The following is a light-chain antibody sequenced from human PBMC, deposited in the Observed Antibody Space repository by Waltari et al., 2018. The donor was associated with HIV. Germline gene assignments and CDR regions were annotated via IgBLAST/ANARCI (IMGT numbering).Light chain of an antibody. J-gene: IGLJ3*02. Sequence: QSALTQPPSASGSPGQSVTIPSPGTSSDVGGSKYVYWYQQPPGKAPNLMIYEVNKRPSGVPDRFSGSKSANTASLTVSGLQADDEADYYCNSYAGSNNWVFGGGTKLTVL. CDR3: NSYAGSNNWV. V-gene: IGLV2-8*01. CDR1: SSDVGGSKY. CDR2: EVN.